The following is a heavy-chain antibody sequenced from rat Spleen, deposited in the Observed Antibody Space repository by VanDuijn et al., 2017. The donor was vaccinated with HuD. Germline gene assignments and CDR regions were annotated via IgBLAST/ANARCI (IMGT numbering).Heavy chain of an antibody. Sequence: EVQLVESGGDLVQPGRSMKLSCTASGFTFSNYCMTWVRQASTKSLDWVASISTGGGKTYYRDSVEGRFTVSRDNAKNTLYLQMDSLRSEDTATYYCARGNMDTTDYYHYFDYWGQGVMVTVSS. CDR3: ARGNMDTTDYYHYFDY. D-gene: IGHD1-6*01. V-gene: IGHV5-25*01. CDR1: GFTFSNYC. CDR2: ISTGGGKT. J-gene: IGHJ2*01.